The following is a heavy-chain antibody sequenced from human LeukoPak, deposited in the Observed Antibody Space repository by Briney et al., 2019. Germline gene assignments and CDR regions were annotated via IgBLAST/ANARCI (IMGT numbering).Heavy chain of an antibody. CDR2: IGTAGDT. Sequence: GGSLRLSCAASGFTFSSYDMHWVRQATGKGLEWVSAIGTAGDTYYPGSVKGRLTISRENAKNSLYLQMNSLRAEDTAVYYCASLLEPAAIPWGQGTLVTVSS. CDR3: ASLLEPAAIP. CDR1: GFTFSSYD. J-gene: IGHJ5*02. V-gene: IGHV3-13*01. D-gene: IGHD2-2*01.